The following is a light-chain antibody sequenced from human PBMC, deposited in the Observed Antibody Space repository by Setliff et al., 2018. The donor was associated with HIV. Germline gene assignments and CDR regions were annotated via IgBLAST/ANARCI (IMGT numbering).Light chain of an antibody. CDR1: SSDVGGYNY. CDR3: SSYAGSNNV. CDR2: EVS. V-gene: IGLV2-8*01. J-gene: IGLJ1*01. Sequence: QSALAQPPSASGSPGQSVTIYCTGTSSDVGGYNYVSWYQQHPGKAPKLMIYEVSKRPSGVPDRFSGSKSGNTASLTVSGLQAEDEADYYCSSYAGSNNVFGTGTRSPS.